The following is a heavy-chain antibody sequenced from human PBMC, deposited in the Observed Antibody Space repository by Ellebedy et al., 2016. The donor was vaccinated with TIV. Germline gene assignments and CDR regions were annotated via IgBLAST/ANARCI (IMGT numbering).Heavy chain of an antibody. CDR3: SRSRGYSYGYADY. Sequence: PGGSLRLSCKASGFTFGDYAMSRFRQAPGKGLEWVGFIRSKAYGGTTEYAASVKGRFTISRDDSKSIAYLQMNSLKTEDTAVYYCSRSRGYSYGYADYWGQGTLVTVSS. J-gene: IGHJ4*02. D-gene: IGHD5-18*01. V-gene: IGHV3-49*03. CDR1: GFTFGDYA. CDR2: IRSKAYGGTT.